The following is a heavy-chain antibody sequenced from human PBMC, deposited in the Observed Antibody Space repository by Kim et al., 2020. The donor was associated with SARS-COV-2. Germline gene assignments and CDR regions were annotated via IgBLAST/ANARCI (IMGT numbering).Heavy chain of an antibody. CDR2: HMAST. V-gene: IGHV4-34*01. J-gene: IGHJ4*02. Sequence: HMASTTSDPSLKSRVTISVDTSKDQFSRKLSSVTAADTAVYYCARSDGGYWGQGTLVTVSS. CDR3: ARSDGGY. D-gene: IGHD3-10*01.